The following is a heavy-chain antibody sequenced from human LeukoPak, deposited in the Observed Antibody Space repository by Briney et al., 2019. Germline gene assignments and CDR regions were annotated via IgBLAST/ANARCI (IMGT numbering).Heavy chain of an antibody. CDR1: GGSISSYY. D-gene: IGHD6-13*01. V-gene: IGHV4-59*12. CDR3: ARFDSVAAAGDY. J-gene: IGHJ4*02. Sequence: SETLSLTCTVPGGSISSYYWSWIRQPPGKGLEWIGYIYYSGSTNYNPSLKSRVTISVDTSKNQFSLKLSSVTAADTAVYYCARFDSVAAAGDYWGQGTLVTVSS. CDR2: IYYSGST.